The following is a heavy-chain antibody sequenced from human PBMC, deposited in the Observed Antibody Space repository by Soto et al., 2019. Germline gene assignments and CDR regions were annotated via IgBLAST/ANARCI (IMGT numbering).Heavy chain of an antibody. J-gene: IGHJ5*02. D-gene: IGHD6-6*01. V-gene: IGHV1-2*02. Sequence: ASVKVSCKASGFSFTGYYIHWLRQAPGQGLEWMGWINAHSGGTEYAQKFQGRVTLTRDTSIATAYLTLTSLTSDDTALYYFAKDLTRQLAYWLDPWGQGTQVTVSS. CDR1: GFSFTGYY. CDR3: AKDLTRQLAYWLDP. CDR2: INAHSGGT.